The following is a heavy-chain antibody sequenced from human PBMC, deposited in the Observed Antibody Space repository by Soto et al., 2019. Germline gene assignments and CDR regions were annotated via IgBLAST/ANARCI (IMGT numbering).Heavy chain of an antibody. Sequence: SETLSLTCTVSGGSISSSSYYWGWIRQPPGKGLEWIGSIYYSGSTYYNPSLKSRVTISVDTSKNQFSLKLSSVTAADTAVYYCASESSIVGATAGFDYWGQGTLVTV. CDR3: ASESSIVGATAGFDY. CDR1: GGSISSSSYY. V-gene: IGHV4-39*01. J-gene: IGHJ4*02. CDR2: IYYSGST. D-gene: IGHD1-26*01.